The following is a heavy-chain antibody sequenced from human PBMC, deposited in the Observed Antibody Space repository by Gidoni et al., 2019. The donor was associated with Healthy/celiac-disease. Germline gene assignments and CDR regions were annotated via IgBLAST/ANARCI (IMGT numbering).Heavy chain of an antibody. D-gene: IGHD2-2*01. Sequence: QVQLVQSGAEVKKPGSSVKVSCKASGGTFSSYAISWVRQAPGQGLEWMGGIIPIFGTANYAQKFQGRVTITADKSTSTAYMELSSLRSEDTAVYYCARYRGEGCSSTSCYSFNYYYYMDVWGKGTTVTVSS. J-gene: IGHJ6*03. CDR2: IIPIFGTA. CDR3: ARYRGEGCSSTSCYSFNYYYYMDV. CDR1: GGTFSSYA. V-gene: IGHV1-69*06.